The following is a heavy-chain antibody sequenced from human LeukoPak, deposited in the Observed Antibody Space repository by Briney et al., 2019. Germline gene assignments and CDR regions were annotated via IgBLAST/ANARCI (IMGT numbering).Heavy chain of an antibody. V-gene: IGHV1-69*05. J-gene: IGHJ4*02. CDR3: ARERSGWYVDY. Sequence: SVKVSCKASGGTFSSYAISWVRQAPGQGLEWMGGIIPIFGTANYAQKLQGRVTMTTDTSTSTAYMELRSLRSDDAAVYYCARERSGWYVDYWGQGTLVTVSS. CDR2: IIPIFGTA. D-gene: IGHD6-19*01. CDR1: GGTFSSYA.